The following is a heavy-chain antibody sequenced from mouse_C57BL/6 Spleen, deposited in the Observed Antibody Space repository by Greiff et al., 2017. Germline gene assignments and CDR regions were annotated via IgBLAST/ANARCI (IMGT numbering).Heavy chain of an antibody. CDR2: ILPGSGST. CDR3: AREEIYYDYGRGFDY. V-gene: IGHV1-9*01. Sequence: QVQLQQSGAELMKPGASVKLSCKATGYTFTGSWIEWVKQRPGHGLEWIGEILPGSGSTTYNAKFKGKATFTADTSSNTAYMQLSRLTTEDSAIYYCAREEIYYDYGRGFDYWGQGTTLTVSS. J-gene: IGHJ2*01. CDR1: GYTFTGSW. D-gene: IGHD2-4*01.